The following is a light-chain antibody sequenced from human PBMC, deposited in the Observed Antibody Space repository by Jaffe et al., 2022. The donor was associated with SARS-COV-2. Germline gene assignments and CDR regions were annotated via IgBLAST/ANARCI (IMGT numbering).Light chain of an antibody. J-gene: IGKJ3*01. CDR3: QQSYSWPFT. CDR2: AAS. CDR1: QSISNH. Sequence: DIQMTQSPSSLSASVGDRVTITCRASQSISNHLNWYQQKPGKAPKLLIYAASSLQSGVPSRFSGSGSGTAFTLTIISLQPEDFATYYCQQSYSWPFTFGPGTKVDIK. V-gene: IGKV1-39*01.